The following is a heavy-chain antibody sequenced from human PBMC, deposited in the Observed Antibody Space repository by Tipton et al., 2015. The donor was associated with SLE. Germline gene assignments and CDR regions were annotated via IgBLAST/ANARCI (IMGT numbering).Heavy chain of an antibody. CDR3: ARAVWLIGYYYYVDV. CDR2: IYYSGST. V-gene: IGHV4-59*01. Sequence: TLSLTCTVYSGSLSNYYWSWIRPPPGKGLEWIGHIYYSGSTNYNPSLKSRVTISIATSKNKFSLRLSPVTATDTAVYYCARAVWLIGYYYYVDVWGEGTTVTVSS. D-gene: IGHD5-12*01. J-gene: IGHJ6*03. CDR1: SGSLSNYY.